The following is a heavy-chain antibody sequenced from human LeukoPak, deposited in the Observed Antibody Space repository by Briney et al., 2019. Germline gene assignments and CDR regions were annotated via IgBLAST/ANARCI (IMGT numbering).Heavy chain of an antibody. V-gene: IGHV3-74*01. CDR3: TTGPSYGYEW. CDR1: GMTFSDHW. D-gene: IGHD3-16*01. CDR2: IKADGRTT. Sequence: GGSLRLSCAASGMTFSDHWMHWVRQVPGKGLVWVSLIKADGRTTIYADSVKGRFTISRDNGKSTLYLQMNSLRAEDTAIYYCTTGPSYGYEWWGQGTVVTVSS. J-gene: IGHJ1*01.